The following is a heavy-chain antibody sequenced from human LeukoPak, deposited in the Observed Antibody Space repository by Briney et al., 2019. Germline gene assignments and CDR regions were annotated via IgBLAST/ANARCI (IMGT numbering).Heavy chain of an antibody. CDR3: ARWLQLPSYFDY. CDR1: GFTYTTYW. Sequence: PGGSLRLSCAASGFTYTTYWMSWVRQAPGKGLELVANINQDGSDKYYVASVKGRFTISRDNAKNSLYLQMNSLRAEDTAVYYCARWLQLPSYFDYWGQGTLVTVSS. CDR2: INQDGSDK. D-gene: IGHD5-24*01. J-gene: IGHJ4*02. V-gene: IGHV3-7*01.